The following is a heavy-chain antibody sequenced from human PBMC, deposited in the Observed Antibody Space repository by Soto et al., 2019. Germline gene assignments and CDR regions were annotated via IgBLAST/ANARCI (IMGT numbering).Heavy chain of an antibody. J-gene: IGHJ6*02. CDR3: ASLKGAIYGMDV. D-gene: IGHD1-26*01. Sequence: GGSLRLSCAASGFTFSDYYMSWIRQAPGKGLEWVSYISSSSSYTNYADSVKGRFTISRDNAKNSLYLQMNSLRAEDTAVYYCASLKGAIYGMDVWGQGTTVTVYS. V-gene: IGHV3-11*06. CDR1: GFTFSDYY. CDR2: ISSSSSYT.